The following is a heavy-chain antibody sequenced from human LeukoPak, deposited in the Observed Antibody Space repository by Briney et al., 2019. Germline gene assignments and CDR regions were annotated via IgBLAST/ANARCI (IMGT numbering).Heavy chain of an antibody. Sequence: ASVKVSCKATGSTFTSYGISWVRQAPGQGLEWMGWISAYNGNTNYAQKLQGRVTMTTDTSTSTAYMELRSLRSDDTAVYYCARYYYGSGRYYYYMDVWGKGTTVTVSS. D-gene: IGHD3-10*01. CDR3: ARYYYGSGRYYYYMDV. CDR1: GSTFTSYG. J-gene: IGHJ6*03. CDR2: ISAYNGNT. V-gene: IGHV1-18*01.